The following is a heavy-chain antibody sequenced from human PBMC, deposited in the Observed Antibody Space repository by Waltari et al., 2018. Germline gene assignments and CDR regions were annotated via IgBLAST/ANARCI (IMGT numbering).Heavy chain of an antibody. CDR2: IYTSGST. J-gene: IGHJ4*02. D-gene: IGHD6-19*01. CDR3: AGGSGRGGVVDY. Sequence: QVQLQESGPGLVKPSQTLSLTCTVSGGSISSGSYYWSWIRQPAGKGLEWIGYIYTSGSTNNTPSLKSRVTISVDTSKNQFSLRLGSVTAADTAVYYCAGGSGRGGVVDYWGQGTLVTVSS. CDR1: GGSISSGSYY. V-gene: IGHV4-61*09.